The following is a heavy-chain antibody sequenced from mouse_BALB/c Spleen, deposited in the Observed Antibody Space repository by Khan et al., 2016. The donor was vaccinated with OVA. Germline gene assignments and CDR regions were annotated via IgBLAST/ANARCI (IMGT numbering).Heavy chain of an antibody. J-gene: IGHJ3*01. Sequence: QVQLQQSVPELVNPGASLKVSCKASGYTFTDYIIGWVKQSTRQGLEWIGDIFPGSGTPYYNEKFKDTATLTADKSSNTAYMQLSSLTSEDSAVYFCARGGYSVFAYWGQGTLVTVSA. CDR2: IFPGSGTP. V-gene: IGHV1-77*01. D-gene: IGHD1-1*01. CDR1: GYTFTDYI. CDR3: ARGGYSVFAY.